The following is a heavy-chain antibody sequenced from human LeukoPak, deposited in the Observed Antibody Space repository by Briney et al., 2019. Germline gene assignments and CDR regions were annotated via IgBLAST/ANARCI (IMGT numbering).Heavy chain of an antibody. CDR3: ARGRGSTKGVRYYYYMDV. CDR1: GGSFSGYY. V-gene: IGHV4-34*01. D-gene: IGHD2-2*01. CDR2: INHSGST. Sequence: SETLSLTCAVYGGSFSGYYWSWIRQPPGKGLEWIGEINHSGSTNYNPSLKSRVTISVDTSKNQFSLKLSSVTAADTAVYYCARGRGSTKGVRYYYYMDVWGKGTTITVSS. J-gene: IGHJ6*03.